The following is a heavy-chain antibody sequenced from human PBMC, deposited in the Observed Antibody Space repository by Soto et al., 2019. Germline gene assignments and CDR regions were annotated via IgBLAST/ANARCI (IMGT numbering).Heavy chain of an antibody. Sequence: LSLTCAVSGYSISSGYYWGWIRQAPGKGLEWVAVISYDGSNKYYADSVKGRFTISRDNSKNTLYLQMNSLRAEDTAVYYCAKSNQQYSSSWYPMVYYYYYGMDVWGQGTTVTVSS. J-gene: IGHJ6*02. CDR1: GYSISSGY. CDR3: AKSNQQYSSSWYPMVYYYYYGMDV. CDR2: ISYDGSNK. D-gene: IGHD6-13*01. V-gene: IGHV3-30*18.